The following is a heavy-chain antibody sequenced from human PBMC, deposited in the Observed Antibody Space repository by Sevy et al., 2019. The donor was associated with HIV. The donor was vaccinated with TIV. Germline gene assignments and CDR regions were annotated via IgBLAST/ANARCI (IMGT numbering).Heavy chain of an antibody. J-gene: IGHJ4*02. CDR3: AREGCTKPHDY. CDR2: LSFGCGKI. CDR1: GFTFNIYS. D-gene: IGHD2-8*01. V-gene: IGHV3-23*01. Sequence: GSLRLSCAASGFTFNIYSMSWVRQTPGKGLEWVATLSFGCGKINHADSVRGRFTMSRDDSKNAVYLQMNNLRVEDTAIYYCAREGCTKPHDYWGQGTLVTVSS.